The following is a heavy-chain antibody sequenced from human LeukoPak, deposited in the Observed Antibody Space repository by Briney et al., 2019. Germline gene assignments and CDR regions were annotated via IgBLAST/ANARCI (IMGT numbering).Heavy chain of an antibody. D-gene: IGHD3-3*02. CDR2: IYCSGST. J-gene: IGHJ6*03. CDR3: ARAHFWSGYYKQDYYYYYMHV. CDR1: GGSTSGYY. Sequence: PSETLSLTCTVSGGSTSGYYCSWVRQPPGKGLEWIGYIYCSGSTNYNPSLKSRVTISVDTSKKQYSLKLSSVTAADTAVYYCARAHFWSGYYKQDYYYYYMHVWLKGTAVTVSS. V-gene: IGHV4-59*01.